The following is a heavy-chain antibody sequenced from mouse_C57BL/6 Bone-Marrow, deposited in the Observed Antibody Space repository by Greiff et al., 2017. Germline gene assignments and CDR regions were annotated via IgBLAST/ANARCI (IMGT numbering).Heavy chain of an antibody. D-gene: IGHD1-1*01. J-gene: IGHJ4*01. Sequence: EVQLQQSGAELVRPGASVKLSCTASGFNIKDDYMHWVKQRPEQGLEWIGWIDPENGDTEYASKFQGKATITADTSSNTAYLQLSSLTSEDTAVYYCTTDYYGSSYRGYYALDYWGQGTSVNVSS. V-gene: IGHV14-4*01. CDR2: IDPENGDT. CDR3: TTDYYGSSYRGYYALDY. CDR1: GFNIKDDY.